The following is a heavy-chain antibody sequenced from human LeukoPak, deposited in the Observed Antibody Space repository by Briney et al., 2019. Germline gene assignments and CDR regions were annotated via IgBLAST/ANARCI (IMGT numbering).Heavy chain of an antibody. D-gene: IGHD3-3*01. V-gene: IGHV4-39*07. CDR3: AREGVNDFWSGYYEADY. J-gene: IGHJ4*02. CDR1: GGSISSSSYY. Sequence: PSETLSLTCTVSGGSISSSSYYWGWIRQPPGKGLEWIGSIYYSGSTYYNPSLKSRVTISVDTSKNQFSLKLSSVTAADTAVYYCAREGVNDFWSGYYEADYWGQGTLVTVSS. CDR2: IYYSGST.